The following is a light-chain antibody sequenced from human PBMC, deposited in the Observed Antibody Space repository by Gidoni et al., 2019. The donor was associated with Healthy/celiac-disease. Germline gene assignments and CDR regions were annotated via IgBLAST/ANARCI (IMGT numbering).Light chain of an antibody. Sequence: EIVLTQSPDFQSVTHKEKVTITCRPSQSMSSSLHWYQQKPDQSPKLLLKYASQSISGVPSRFSCGSAGTDLTPTINSLETQDAAAYYCRQSSSIPPSTFGGGTKVEIK. CDR1: QSMSSS. J-gene: IGKJ4*01. V-gene: IGKV6D-21*02. CDR2: YAS. CDR3: RQSSSIPPST.